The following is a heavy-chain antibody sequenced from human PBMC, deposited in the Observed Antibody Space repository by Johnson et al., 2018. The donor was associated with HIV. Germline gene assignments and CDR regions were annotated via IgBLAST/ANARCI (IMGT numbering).Heavy chain of an antibody. CDR2: ISYDGSDK. CDR1: GFTFSSYV. J-gene: IGHJ3*01. Sequence: QVQLVESGGGVVQPGRSLRLSCAASGFTFSSYVMHWVRQAPGKGLEGVAVISYDGSDKYYADSVKGRFSISRDNSKNTLYVQMNSLTTEDTAVYFCARGFCTSSSHCDAFDLWGQGTMVTVSS. CDR3: ARGFCTSSSHCDAFDL. V-gene: IGHV3-30*04. D-gene: IGHD2-2*01.